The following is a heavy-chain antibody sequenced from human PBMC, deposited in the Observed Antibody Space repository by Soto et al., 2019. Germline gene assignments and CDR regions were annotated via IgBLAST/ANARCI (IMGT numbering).Heavy chain of an antibody. CDR2: ISWNSNII. Sequence: EVQLVESGGGLVQPGRSLRLSWAASGFTFDDYAMHGVRRFPGKGLEWVSSISWNSNIIGYADSVKGRFTISRDNAKNSLYLQMNSLRTEDTALYYCANGGPDGFCSGGRCYFDYWGQGTLVTVSS. CDR3: ANGGPDGFCSGGRCYFDY. CDR1: GFTFDDYA. V-gene: IGHV3-9*01. J-gene: IGHJ4*02. D-gene: IGHD2-15*01.